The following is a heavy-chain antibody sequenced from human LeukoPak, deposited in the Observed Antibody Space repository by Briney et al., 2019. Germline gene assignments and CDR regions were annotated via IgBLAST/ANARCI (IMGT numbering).Heavy chain of an antibody. Sequence: ASVKVSCKVSGYTLTELSMHWVRQAPGKGLEWMGGFDPEDGETIYAQKFQGRVTMTEDTSTDTAYMELSSLRSEDTAVYYCATASGWGFTFDYWGQGTLVTVSS. CDR1: GYTLTELS. J-gene: IGHJ4*02. CDR2: FDPEDGET. CDR3: ATASGWGFTFDY. D-gene: IGHD6-19*01. V-gene: IGHV1-24*01.